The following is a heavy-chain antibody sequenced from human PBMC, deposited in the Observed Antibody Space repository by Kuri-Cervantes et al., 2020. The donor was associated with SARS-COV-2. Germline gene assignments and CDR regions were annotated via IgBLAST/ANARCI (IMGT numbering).Heavy chain of an antibody. D-gene: IGHD1-1*01. CDR2: IRYDGINK. V-gene: IGHV3-30*02. CDR3: ARPAETGTRFGY. Sequence: GESLKISCAASGFTFSSYGMHWVRQAPGKGLEWVAFIRYDGINKYYADSVKGRFTISRDNSKNTLYLQMNSLRAEDTAVYYCARPAETGTRFGYWGQGTLVTVSS. CDR1: GFTFSSYG. J-gene: IGHJ4*02.